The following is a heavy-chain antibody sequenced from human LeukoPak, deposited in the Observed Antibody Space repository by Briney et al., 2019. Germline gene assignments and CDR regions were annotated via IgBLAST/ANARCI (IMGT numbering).Heavy chain of an antibody. D-gene: IGHD1-1*01. V-gene: IGHV3-49*04. CDR3: TRDGRPTDAFDI. CDR1: GFTFCDYA. CDR2: IRSKANGGTT. J-gene: IGHJ3*02. Sequence: PGGSLRLSCTASGFTFCDYAMSWVRQAPGKGLEWVGFIRSKANGGTTEYVASVKGRFTISRDDSKSIAYLQMNSLRTEDTAVYYCTRDGRPTDAFDIWGQGTLVTVSS.